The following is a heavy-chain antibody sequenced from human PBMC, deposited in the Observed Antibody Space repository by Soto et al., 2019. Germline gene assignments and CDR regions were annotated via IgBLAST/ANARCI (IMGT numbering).Heavy chain of an antibody. CDR2: IYHSGST. Sequence: SETLSLTCAVSGGSISSSNWWSWVRQPPGKGLEWIGEIYHSGSTNYNPSLKSRVTISVDKSKNQFSLKLSSVTAADTAMYYCARLLLGYCSSTSCTRDVWGQGTTVTVSS. V-gene: IGHV4-4*02. CDR1: GGSISSSNW. J-gene: IGHJ6*02. CDR3: ARLLLGYCSSTSCTRDV. D-gene: IGHD2-2*01.